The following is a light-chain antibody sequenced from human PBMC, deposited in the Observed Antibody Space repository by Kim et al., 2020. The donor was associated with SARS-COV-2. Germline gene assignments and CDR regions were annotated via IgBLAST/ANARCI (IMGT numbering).Light chain of an antibody. J-gene: IGKJ1*01. CDR3: QQYDNLPLT. CDR1: QDISNY. CDR2: DAS. Sequence: DIQMTQSPSSLSASVGDRVTITCQASQDISNYLNWYQQKPGKAPKLLIYDASNLETGVPSRFSGSGSGTDFTFTISSLQPEDIATYDCQQYDNLPLTFGQGTKVDLK. V-gene: IGKV1-33*01.